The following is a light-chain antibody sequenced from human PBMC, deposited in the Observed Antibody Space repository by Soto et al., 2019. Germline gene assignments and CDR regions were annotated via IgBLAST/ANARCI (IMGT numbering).Light chain of an antibody. V-gene: IGLV2-14*01. Sequence: QSALTQPAPVSGSPGQSITVSCTGTSSDVGGYKFVSWYRQRPGKAPKLLIYDVSNRPSGVSNRFSGSKSGNTASLTISGLQPEDEAHYYCSSYTRSSTVVFGGGTKLTVL. J-gene: IGLJ2*01. CDR3: SSYTRSSTVV. CDR1: SSDVGGYKF. CDR2: DVS.